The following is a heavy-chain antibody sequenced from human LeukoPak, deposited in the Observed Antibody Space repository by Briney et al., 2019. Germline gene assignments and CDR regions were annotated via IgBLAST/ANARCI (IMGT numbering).Heavy chain of an antibody. CDR2: ISYDGSNK. Sequence: GGSLRLSCAASGFTFSSYGMHWVRQAPGKGLEWVAVISYDGSNKYYADSVKGRFTISRDNSKNTLYLQMNSLRAEDTAVYYCAKGGDSSGYYYSPFDYWGQGTLVTVSS. V-gene: IGHV3-30*18. CDR1: GFTFSSYG. CDR3: AKGGDSSGYYYSPFDY. D-gene: IGHD3-22*01. J-gene: IGHJ4*02.